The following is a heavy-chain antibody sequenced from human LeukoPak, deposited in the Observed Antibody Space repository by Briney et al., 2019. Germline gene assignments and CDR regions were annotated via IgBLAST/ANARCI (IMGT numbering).Heavy chain of an antibody. CDR3: ARAGNGGNAFNI. D-gene: IGHD4-23*01. CDR2: ISSSSSYI. Sequence: GGSLRLSCAASGFTFSSYSMNWVCQAPGKGLEWVSSISSSSSYIYYADSVKGRFTISRENAKNSLYLQMNSLRAEDTAVYYCARAGNGGNAFNIWGQGTMVTVSS. V-gene: IGHV3-21*01. J-gene: IGHJ3*02. CDR1: GFTFSSYS.